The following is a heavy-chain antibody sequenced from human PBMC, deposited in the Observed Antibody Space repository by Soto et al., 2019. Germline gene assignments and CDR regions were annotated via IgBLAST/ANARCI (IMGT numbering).Heavy chain of an antibody. CDR1: GFTFSSYA. D-gene: IGHD2-15*01. CDR2: LSGSGGST. Sequence: GGSLRLSCAASGFTFSSYAMSWVRQAPGKGLEWVSALSGSGGSTYYADSVKGRFTISRDNSKNTLYLQMNSLRAEDTAVYYCAKSPPCSGGSCYSINYYYYMDVWGKGTTVTVSS. CDR3: AKSPPCSGGSCYSINYYYYMDV. V-gene: IGHV3-23*01. J-gene: IGHJ6*03.